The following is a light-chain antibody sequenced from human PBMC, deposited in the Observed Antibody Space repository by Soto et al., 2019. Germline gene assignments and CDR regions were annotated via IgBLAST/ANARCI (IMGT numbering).Light chain of an antibody. CDR1: QTISRN. CDR3: QQSYDTPLT. V-gene: IGKV1-39*01. Sequence: DIQMTQSPVSLSASVGDRVTITCRASQTISRNLNWYQQKPGKAPKLLIFAASSLQSGVPLRFSGSGSGTYFTLTISSLQPEDFATYYCQQSYDTPLTFGGGTKVEIK. CDR2: AAS. J-gene: IGKJ4*01.